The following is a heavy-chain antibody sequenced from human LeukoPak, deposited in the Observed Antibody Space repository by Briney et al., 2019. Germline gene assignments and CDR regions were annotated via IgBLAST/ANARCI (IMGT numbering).Heavy chain of an antibody. J-gene: IGHJ4*02. CDR1: GRSITNYY. D-gene: IGHD3-22*01. CDR3: ARGIGSGYPYYFDY. Sequence: SETLSLTCTVSGRSITNYYWSWVRQPAGKGLEYIGRIHNSGTTSYNPSLKSRVTMSMDTSKNQFSLNLTSVTAADTAVYYCARGIGSGYPYYFDYWGQGTLVSVSS. V-gene: IGHV4-4*07. CDR2: IHNSGTT.